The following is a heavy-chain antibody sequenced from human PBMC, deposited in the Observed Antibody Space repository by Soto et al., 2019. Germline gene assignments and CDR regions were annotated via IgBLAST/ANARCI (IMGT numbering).Heavy chain of an antibody. CDR2: ISWNSGSI. CDR3: AKGHYDFWSGYANDY. Sequence: EVQLVESGGGLVQXGRSLRLSCAASGFTFDDYAMHWVRQAPGKGLEWVSGISWNSGSIGYADSVKGRFTISRDNAKNSLYLQMNSLRAEDTALYYCAKGHYDFWSGYANDYWGQGTLVTVSS. CDR1: GFTFDDYA. D-gene: IGHD3-3*01. J-gene: IGHJ4*02. V-gene: IGHV3-9*01.